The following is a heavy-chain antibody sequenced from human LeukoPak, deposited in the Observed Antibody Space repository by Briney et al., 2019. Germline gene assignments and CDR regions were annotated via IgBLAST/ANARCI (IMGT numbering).Heavy chain of an antibody. CDR3: AREMGPYYDILTGYYDY. CDR2: INAGNGNT. J-gene: IGHJ4*02. D-gene: IGHD3-9*01. V-gene: IGHV1-3*01. CDR1: GYTFTSYA. Sequence: ASVKVSCKASGYTFTSYAMHWVRQAPGQRLEWMGWINAGNGNTKYSQKFQGRVTITRDTSASTAYMELGSLRSEDTAVYYCAREMGPYYDILTGYYDYWGQGTLVTVSS.